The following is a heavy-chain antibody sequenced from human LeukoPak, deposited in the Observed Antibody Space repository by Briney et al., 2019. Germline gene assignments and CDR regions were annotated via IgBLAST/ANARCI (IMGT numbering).Heavy chain of an antibody. CDR3: ARDYLYYGMDV. CDR2: INHSGST. CDR1: GGSFSGYY. J-gene: IGHJ6*02. V-gene: IGHV4-34*01. D-gene: IGHD3-10*01. Sequence: PSETLSLTCAVYGGSFSGYYWSWIRQPPGKGLEWIGEINHSGSTNYNPSLKSRVTMSVDTSKNQFSLKLSSVTAADTAVYYCARDYLYYGMDVWGQGTTVTVSS.